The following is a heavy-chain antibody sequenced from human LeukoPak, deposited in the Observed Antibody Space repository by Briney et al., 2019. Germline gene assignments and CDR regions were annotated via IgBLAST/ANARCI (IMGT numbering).Heavy chain of an antibody. J-gene: IGHJ4*02. CDR1: GESISSYH. CDR2: IYYSGST. Sequence: PSETLSLTCSVSGESISSYHWSWIRQPPGKGLEWIAYIYYSGSTNYNPSLESRVTISIDTSKNQFSLKLSSVTAADTAVYYCARGVTSFDYWGQGTLVTVSS. V-gene: IGHV4-59*12. CDR3: ARGVTSFDY. D-gene: IGHD2-21*02.